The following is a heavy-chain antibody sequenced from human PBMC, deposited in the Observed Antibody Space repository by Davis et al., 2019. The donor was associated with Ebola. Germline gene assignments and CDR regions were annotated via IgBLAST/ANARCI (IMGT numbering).Heavy chain of an antibody. CDR3: AKGDGKQWQVQSFDY. V-gene: IGHV3-9*02. J-gene: IGHJ4*02. Sequence: GGSLRLSCAASGFTSDDYAMHWVRQAPGKGLEWVSAISGNSCSIGHADSLKGRFTISRDNAKNSLYLQMNSLRAEDMALYYCAKGDGKQWQVQSFDYWGQGTLVTVSS. CDR2: ISGNSCSI. D-gene: IGHD6-19*01. CDR1: GFTSDDYA.